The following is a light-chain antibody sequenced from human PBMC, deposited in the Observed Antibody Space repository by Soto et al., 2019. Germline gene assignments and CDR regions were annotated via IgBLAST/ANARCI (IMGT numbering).Light chain of an antibody. CDR3: QQSHSIPLT. CDR1: QSINSY. V-gene: IGKV1-39*01. CDR2: AAS. Sequence: DIQMTQSPSSLSASVGDRVTITCRASQSINSYLNWYQQKPGKAPNLLIYAASSLQSGVPSTFSGSGSRRDFTLTISSLQPEDFATYYCQQSHSIPLTFGGGTKVEIK. J-gene: IGKJ4*01.